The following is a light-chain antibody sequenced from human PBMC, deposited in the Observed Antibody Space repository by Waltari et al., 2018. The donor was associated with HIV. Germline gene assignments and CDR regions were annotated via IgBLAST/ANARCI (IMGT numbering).Light chain of an antibody. CDR1: SLRSYY. Sequence: SSELTQDPAVSVALGQTVRITCRGDSLRSYYASWYQQKPGQAPVLVVYNKNNRPSGIPDRFSGSSSGNTASLTITGAQAEDEADYYCNSRDNSGNHVIFGGGTTLTIL. J-gene: IGLJ2*01. V-gene: IGLV3-19*01. CDR2: NKN. CDR3: NSRDNSGNHVI.